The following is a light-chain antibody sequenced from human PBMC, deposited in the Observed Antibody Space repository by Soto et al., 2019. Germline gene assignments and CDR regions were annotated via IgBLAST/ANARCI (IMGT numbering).Light chain of an antibody. J-gene: IGLJ1*01. CDR3: SSYTSSSTYV. V-gene: IGLV2-14*01. CDR1: SSDVGGYNY. CDR2: EVS. Sequence: LTQPATVSGSPGQSITISCTGTSSDVGGYNYVSWYQQHPGKAPKLMIFEVSNRPSGVSHRFSGSKSGNTASLTISGLQAEDEADYYCSSYTSSSTYVFGNGTKVTVL.